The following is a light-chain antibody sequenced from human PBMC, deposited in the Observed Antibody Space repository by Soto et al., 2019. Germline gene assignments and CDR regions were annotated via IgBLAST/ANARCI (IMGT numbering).Light chain of an antibody. V-gene: IGKV1-5*01. J-gene: IGKJ1*01. CDR2: DAS. Sequence: DIQMTQSPSTLSASVGDRVTITCRACQSISSWLAWYQQKPGKAPKLLIYDASSLESGVPSRFSGSGSGTEFTLTISSLQPDDFATYYCQQYNSYRWTFGQGTKVEIK. CDR1: QSISSW. CDR3: QQYNSYRWT.